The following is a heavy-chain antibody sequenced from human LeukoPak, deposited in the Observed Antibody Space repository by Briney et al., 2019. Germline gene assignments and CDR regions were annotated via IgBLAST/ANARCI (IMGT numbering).Heavy chain of an antibody. Sequence: ASVKVSCKASGYTFTSYDINWVRQATGQGLEWMGWMNPNSGNTGYAQKFQGRVTMTTDTSTSTAYMELRSLRSDDTAVYYCARDDYVLVRYFDYWGQGTLVTVSS. D-gene: IGHD3-10*01. V-gene: IGHV1-8*02. CDR2: MNPNSGNT. J-gene: IGHJ4*02. CDR3: ARDDYVLVRYFDY. CDR1: GYTFTSYD.